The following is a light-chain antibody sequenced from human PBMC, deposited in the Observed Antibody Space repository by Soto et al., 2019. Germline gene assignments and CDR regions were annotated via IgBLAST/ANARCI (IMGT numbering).Light chain of an antibody. J-gene: IGLJ2*01. V-gene: IGLV2-23*03. CDR1: SSDVGSYNL. CDR2: EGS. CDR3: CSYAGSSTLA. Sequence: QSALTQPASVSGSPGQSITISCTGTSSDVGSYNLVSWYQQHPGKAPKLMIYEGSKRPSGVSNRFSGSKSGNTASLTISGLQAEDEADYYCCSYAGSSTLAFGGGTKLNVL.